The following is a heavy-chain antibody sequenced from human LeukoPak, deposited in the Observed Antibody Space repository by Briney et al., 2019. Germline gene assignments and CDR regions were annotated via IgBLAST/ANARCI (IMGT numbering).Heavy chain of an antibody. CDR3: STTYYYDSSEGY. D-gene: IGHD3-22*01. CDR1: GFTYSNVW. CDR2: IKSKTDGGTT. V-gene: IGHV3-15*07. J-gene: IGHJ4*02. Sequence: GGSLRLSCAASGFTYSNVWMNWVRQAPGKGLEWVGRIKSKTDGGTTDYAAPVKGRFTISRDDSKNTLYLQMNSLKTEDTSVYYCSTTYYYDSSEGYWGQGTLVTVSS.